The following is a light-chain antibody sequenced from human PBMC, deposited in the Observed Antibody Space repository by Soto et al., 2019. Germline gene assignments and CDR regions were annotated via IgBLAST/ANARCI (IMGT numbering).Light chain of an antibody. V-gene: IGLV2-14*01. CDR1: SSDVGGYNY. CDR3: SSYTSTNTPV. J-gene: IGLJ2*01. CDR2: EVS. Sequence: QSALTQPASVSGSPGQSITISCTGTSSDVGGYNYVSWYQQHPGKAPKLMISEVSNRPSGVSNRFSGSKPGNTASLTISGLQAEDEADYYCSSYTSTNTPVFGGGTKLTVL.